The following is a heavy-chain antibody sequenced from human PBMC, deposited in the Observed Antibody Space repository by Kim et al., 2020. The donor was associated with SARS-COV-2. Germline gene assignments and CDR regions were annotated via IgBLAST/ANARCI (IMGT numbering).Heavy chain of an antibody. J-gene: IGHJ6*01. CDR2: ISMDGSNT. V-gene: IGHV3-74*01. CDR1: GFTFSSYW. D-gene: IGHD3-16*01. Sequence: GGSLRLSCATSGFTFSSYWVHWVRQPPGKGLVWVSRISMDGSNTDHADSVTGRFTISRDNAKNTLYLQMNSLRAEDTAVYYCARGGVSGSYAGVNYGLDVWGQGTTVTVSS. CDR3: ARGGVSGSYAGVNYGLDV.